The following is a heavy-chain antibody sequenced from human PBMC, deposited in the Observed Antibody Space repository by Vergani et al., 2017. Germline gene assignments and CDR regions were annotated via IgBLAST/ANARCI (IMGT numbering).Heavy chain of an antibody. CDR2: INPNSGGT. V-gene: IGHV1-2*02. CDR3: ARLYCNSTSCFEYFQH. D-gene: IGHD2-2*01. CDR1: GYTFTGYY. Sequence: QVQLVQSGAEVKKPGASVKVSCKASGYTFTGYYMHWVRQAPGQGLEWMGWINPNSGGTNYAQKFQGRVTMTRDTSISTAYMELSRLRSDDTAVYYCARLYCNSTSCFEYFQHWGQGTLVTVSS. J-gene: IGHJ1*01.